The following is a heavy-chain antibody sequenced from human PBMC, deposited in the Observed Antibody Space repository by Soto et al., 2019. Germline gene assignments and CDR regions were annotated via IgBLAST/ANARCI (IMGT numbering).Heavy chain of an antibody. CDR1: GFTFSSYE. V-gene: IGHV3-48*03. D-gene: IGHD3-3*01. CDR2: INSSGSTI. Sequence: GGSLRLSCAASGFTFSSYEMNWVRPAPEKGLEWVSYINSSGSTIYYADSVKGRFTISRDNAKNSLYLQMNSLRAEDTAVYYCARGRKELRFLEWLLSYYGMDVWGQGTTVTVSS. J-gene: IGHJ6*02. CDR3: ARGRKELRFLEWLLSYYGMDV.